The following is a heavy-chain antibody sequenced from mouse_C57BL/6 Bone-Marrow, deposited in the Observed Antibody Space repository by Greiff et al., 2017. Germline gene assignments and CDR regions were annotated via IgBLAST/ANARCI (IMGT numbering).Heavy chain of an antibody. J-gene: IGHJ2*01. CDR2: INPNNGGT. Sequence: EVQLQQSGPELVKPGASVKISCKASGYTFTDYYMNWVKQSHGKSLEWIGDINPNNGGTSYNQKFKGKATLTVDKSSSTAYMALRSLTSEDSAFYYCASYYYGSSWYDFDYWGQGTTLTVSS. CDR1: GYTFTDYY. CDR3: ASYYYGSSWYDFDY. V-gene: IGHV1-26*01. D-gene: IGHD1-1*01.